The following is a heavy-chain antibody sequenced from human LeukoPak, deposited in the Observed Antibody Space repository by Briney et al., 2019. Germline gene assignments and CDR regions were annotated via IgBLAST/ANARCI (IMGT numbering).Heavy chain of an antibody. D-gene: IGHD5-18*01. Sequence: ASVKVSCKASGYTFTIYGISWVRQAPGQGLEWMGWISAYNGNTNYAQKLQDRVTMTTDTSTSTVYMELRSLRSDDTAVYYCARRGSVDTPMSNWEWWHWGQGTLVTVSS. V-gene: IGHV1-18*01. CDR1: GYTFTIYG. CDR3: ARRGSVDTPMSNWEWWH. J-gene: IGHJ4*02. CDR2: ISAYNGNT.